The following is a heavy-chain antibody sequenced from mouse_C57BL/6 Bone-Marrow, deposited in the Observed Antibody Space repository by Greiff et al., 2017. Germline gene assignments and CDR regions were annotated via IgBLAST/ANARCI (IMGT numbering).Heavy chain of an antibody. J-gene: IGHJ3*01. CDR3: AREDLIYYYGSSFFAY. CDR1: GYTFTNYW. Sequence: QVQLKQPGAELVKPGASVKMSCKASGYTFTNYWLTWVKQRPGQGLEWIGDIYPGSGSTNYNEKFKSKATLTVDTSSSTAYMQRSSLASEDSAVYYCAREDLIYYYGSSFFAYWGQGTLVTVSA. V-gene: IGHV1-55*01. D-gene: IGHD1-1*01. CDR2: IYPGSGST.